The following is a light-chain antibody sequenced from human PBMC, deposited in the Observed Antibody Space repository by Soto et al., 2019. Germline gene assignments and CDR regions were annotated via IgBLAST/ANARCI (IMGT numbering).Light chain of an antibody. CDR1: QSLNNY. CDR3: QQLNSFPIT. Sequence: DIQMTQTPSTLSASVGDRVTITCRPSQSLNNYLAWYQQKAGRAPKLLIYAASTLQSEVPSRFSGSGSETEFTLTISSLQPEDFATYYCQQLNSFPITFGQGTRLEIK. CDR2: AAS. J-gene: IGKJ5*01. V-gene: IGKV1-9*01.